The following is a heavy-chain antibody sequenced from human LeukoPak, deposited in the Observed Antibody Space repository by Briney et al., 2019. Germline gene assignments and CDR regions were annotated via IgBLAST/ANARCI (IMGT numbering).Heavy chain of an antibody. CDR3: ARDYCSSTSCLFDY. CDR1: GYTFTAYH. Sequence: PGGSLRLSCAASGYTFTAYHMHWVRQAPGQGLEWMGRINPNSGDTNYAQKFQGRVTMTRDTSISTAYMELSRLRSDDTAVYYCARDYCSSTSCLFDYWGQGTLVSVSS. J-gene: IGHJ4*02. V-gene: IGHV1-2*06. CDR2: INPNSGDT. D-gene: IGHD2-2*01.